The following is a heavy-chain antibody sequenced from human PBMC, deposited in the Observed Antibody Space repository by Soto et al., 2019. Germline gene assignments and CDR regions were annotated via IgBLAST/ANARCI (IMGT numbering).Heavy chain of an antibody. J-gene: IGHJ4*02. CDR1: GFTFSDYY. D-gene: IGHD3-3*01. CDR2: ISSSGSTI. V-gene: IGHV3-11*01. Sequence: GGSLRLSCAASGFTFSDYYMSWIRQAPGKGLEWVSYISSSGSTIYYADSVKGRFTISRHNAKNSLYLQMNSLGAEDTAVYYCARTPQLRFLEWLLPEPYFDYWGQGTLVTVSS. CDR3: ARTPQLRFLEWLLPEPYFDY.